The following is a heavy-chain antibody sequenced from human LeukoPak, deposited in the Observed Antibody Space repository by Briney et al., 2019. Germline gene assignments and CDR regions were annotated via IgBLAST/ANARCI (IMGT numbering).Heavy chain of an antibody. D-gene: IGHD6-6*01. J-gene: IGHJ4*02. CDR1: GLTFGDYG. CDR3: ARVWGSASSFDY. V-gene: IGHV3-20*04. Sequence: GGSLRLSCAASGLTFGDYGVSWVRQAPGKGLEWVSGINWNGGSTGYADSVKGRCTISRDNAKNSLYLQRNSLRAEDTALYYCARVWGSASSFDYWGQGTLVTVSS. CDR2: INWNGGST.